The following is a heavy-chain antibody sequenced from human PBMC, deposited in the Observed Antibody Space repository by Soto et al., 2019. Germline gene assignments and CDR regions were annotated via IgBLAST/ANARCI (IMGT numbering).Heavy chain of an antibody. CDR1: GGSISSGGYS. V-gene: IGHV4-31*03. D-gene: IGHD5-12*01. CDR2: IYYSGST. CDR3: ASKRWLQPYDY. J-gene: IGHJ4*02. Sequence: PSETLSLTCTVSGGSISSGGYSWTWIRQHPGKGLEWIGYIYYSGSTYYKPSLKSRVTISVDTSKNQLSLKLSSVTAADTAVYYCASKRWLQPYDYWGQGTLVTVSS.